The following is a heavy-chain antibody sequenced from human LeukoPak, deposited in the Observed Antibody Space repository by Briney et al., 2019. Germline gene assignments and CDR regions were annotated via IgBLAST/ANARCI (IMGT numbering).Heavy chain of an antibody. V-gene: IGHV4-38-2*02. CDR1: GYSISSGYY. Sequence: PSETLSLTCTVSGYSISSGYYWGWIRQPPGKGLEWIGSIYHSGSTYYNPSLKSRVTISVDTSKNQFSLKLSSVTAADTAVYYCARHNSGSYFYYYYYYMDVWGKGTTVTISS. J-gene: IGHJ6*03. CDR2: IYHSGST. CDR3: ARHNSGSYFYYYYYYMDV. D-gene: IGHD1-26*01.